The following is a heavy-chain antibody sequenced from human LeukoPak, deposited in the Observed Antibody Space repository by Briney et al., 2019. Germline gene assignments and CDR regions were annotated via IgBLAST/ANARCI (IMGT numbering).Heavy chain of an antibody. CDR1: GFTFSDYW. V-gene: IGHV3-74*01. CDR3: ARELGYCGHTRCHKPLDF. D-gene: IGHD2-2*01. Sequence: GGSLRHSCVASGFTFSDYWMDWVRQVPGKGLVWVSRINGDGSSASYADSVKGRFTISRDNAKNTMYLQMNSLRGEDTAVYYCARELGYCGHTRCHKPLDFWGQGTLATVSS. J-gene: IGHJ4*02. CDR2: INGDGSSA.